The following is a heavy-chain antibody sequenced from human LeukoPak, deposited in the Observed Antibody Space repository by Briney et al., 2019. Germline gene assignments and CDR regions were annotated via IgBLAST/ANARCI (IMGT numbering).Heavy chain of an antibody. CDR3: ARLSTMVREFDY. J-gene: IGHJ4*02. V-gene: IGHV4-39*01. CDR1: GGSISSGSYY. CDR2: IYYSGST. D-gene: IGHD3-10*01. Sequence: TSETLSLTCTVSGGSISSGSYYWGWIRQPPGKGLQWIGGIYYSGSTYYNPSLKSRVTISVDTSKNQFSLKLSSVTAADTAVYYCARLSTMVREFDYWGQGTLVTVSS.